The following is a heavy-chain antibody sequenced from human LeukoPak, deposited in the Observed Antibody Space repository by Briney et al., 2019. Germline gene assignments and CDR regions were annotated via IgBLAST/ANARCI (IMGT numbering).Heavy chain of an antibody. J-gene: IGHJ5*01. Sequence: HSGGSLRPSCSASGFRFNTYWMHWVRQGPGKGLVWVSRINTDGTITTYADPVKGRFTISRDNAKNTLYMEMSGLRAEDTAVYYCARAGQGFDSWGQGTLVTVSS. CDR2: INTDGTIT. V-gene: IGHV3-74*01. CDR3: ARAGQGFDS. CDR1: GFRFNTYW.